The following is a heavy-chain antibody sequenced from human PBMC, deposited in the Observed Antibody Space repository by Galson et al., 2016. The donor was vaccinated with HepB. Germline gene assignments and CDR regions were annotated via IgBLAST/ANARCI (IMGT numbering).Heavy chain of an antibody. Sequence: SLRLSCAASGFTVSSNYMSWVRRAPGKGLEWVSVIYSGGTTYYADSVKGRFTISRDNAKNTLYLQMNSLGAEDTAVYYCVRGSLGLRFFDYWGQGTLVTVSS. D-gene: IGHD3-3*01. CDR3: VRGSLGLRFFDY. CDR2: IYSGGTT. V-gene: IGHV3-66*01. CDR1: GFTVSSNY. J-gene: IGHJ4*02.